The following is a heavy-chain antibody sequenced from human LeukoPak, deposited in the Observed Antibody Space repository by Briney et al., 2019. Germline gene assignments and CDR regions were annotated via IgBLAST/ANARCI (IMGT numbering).Heavy chain of an antibody. CDR3: ARDRLRRDPRQSWFDP. V-gene: IGHV3-33*08. Sequence: GGSLRLSCAASGFTFSSYAMSWVRQAPGKGLEWVAVIWYDGSNKYYADSVKGRFTISRDNSKNTLYLQMNSLRAEDTAVYYCARDRLRRDPRQSWFDPWGQGTLVTVSS. J-gene: IGHJ5*02. CDR1: GFTFSSYA. CDR2: IWYDGSNK. D-gene: IGHD4-17*01.